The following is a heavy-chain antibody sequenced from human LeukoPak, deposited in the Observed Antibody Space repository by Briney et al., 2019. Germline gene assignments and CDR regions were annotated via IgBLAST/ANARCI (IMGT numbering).Heavy chain of an antibody. CDR3: VKQVDYGAGSRLTN. D-gene: IGHD3-10*01. CDR1: GFTFSSYA. J-gene: IGHJ4*02. CDR2: ISSNGGST. Sequence: GGSLRLSCSASGFTFSSYAMHWVRQAPGKGLEYVSAISSNGGSTYYADSVKGRFTISRDNSKNTLYLQMSSLRAEDTAVYYCVKQVDYGAGSRLTNWGQGTLVTDSS. V-gene: IGHV3-64D*09.